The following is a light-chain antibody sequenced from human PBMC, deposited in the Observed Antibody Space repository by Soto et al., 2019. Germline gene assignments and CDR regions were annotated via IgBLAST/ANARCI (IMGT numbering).Light chain of an antibody. V-gene: IGKV4-1*01. CDR1: QSVLYSSNNKNY. Sequence: DIVMTQSPDSLAVSLGERATINCKSSQSVLYSSNNKNYLAWYQQKPGQPPTLLIYWASTRESGVPDRFSGSGSGTDFSLTIRSRQPDDTASYYCKHNNSYPHTFGQGTKLEIK. J-gene: IGKJ2*01. CDR3: KHNNSYPHT. CDR2: WAS.